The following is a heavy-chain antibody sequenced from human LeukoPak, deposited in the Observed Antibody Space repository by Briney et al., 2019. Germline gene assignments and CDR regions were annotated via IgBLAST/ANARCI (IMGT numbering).Heavy chain of an antibody. Sequence: GGSLRLSCAASGFTFSSYAMSWVRQAPGKGLEWVSAISGSGGSTYYADSVKGRFTISRDNSKNTLYPQMNSLRAEDTAVYYCAKGYDFWSGYEYYFDYWGQGTLVTVSS. D-gene: IGHD3-3*01. CDR1: GFTFSSYA. J-gene: IGHJ4*02. CDR3: AKGYDFWSGYEYYFDY. CDR2: ISGSGGST. V-gene: IGHV3-23*01.